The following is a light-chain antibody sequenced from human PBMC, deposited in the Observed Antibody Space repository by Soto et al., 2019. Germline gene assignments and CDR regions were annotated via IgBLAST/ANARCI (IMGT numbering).Light chain of an antibody. Sequence: EGVMTQSPATLSVSPGDRARLSCRASHNVNTNVAWYQHKPGQAPRLLIYASSNRATGIPDRFSGSASGTDFTLTINRLEPEDFAVYYCQLYGISPHFGQGTRLEI. V-gene: IGKV3D-15*01. CDR2: ASS. CDR1: HNVNTN. CDR3: QLYGISPH. J-gene: IGKJ5*01.